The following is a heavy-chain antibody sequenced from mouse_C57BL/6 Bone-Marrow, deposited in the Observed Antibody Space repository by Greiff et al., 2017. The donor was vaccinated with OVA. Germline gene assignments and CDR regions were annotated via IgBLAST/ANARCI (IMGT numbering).Heavy chain of an antibody. Sequence: VQLQQSGPELVKPGASVKIPCKASGYTFTDYNMDWVKQSHGKSLEWIGDINPNNGGTIYNQKFKGKATLTVDKSSSTAYMELRSLTSEDTAVYYCAIYYGNYEAWFAYWGQGTLVTVSA. J-gene: IGHJ3*01. CDR1: GYTFTDYN. D-gene: IGHD2-1*01. CDR3: AIYYGNYEAWFAY. CDR2: INPNNGGT. V-gene: IGHV1-18*01.